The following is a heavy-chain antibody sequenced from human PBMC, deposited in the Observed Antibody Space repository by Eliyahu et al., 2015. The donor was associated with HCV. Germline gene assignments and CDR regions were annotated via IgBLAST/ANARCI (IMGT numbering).Heavy chain of an antibody. CDR2: XNYSGNT. D-gene: IGHD1-1*01. CDR3: VRAGNWNDFDY. CDR1: GCSIXRGGYF. V-gene: IGHV4-31*02. J-gene: IGHJ4*02. Sequence: QVQLQESGPGLVRPSQTLSRTXHVPGCSIXRGGYFWXWIRQHPGXXLEXIGYXNYSGNTHYNPSLRXRVTISVDTSKNQFSLKLTSVTAADTAIYYCVRAGNWNDFDYWGQGSPVTVSS.